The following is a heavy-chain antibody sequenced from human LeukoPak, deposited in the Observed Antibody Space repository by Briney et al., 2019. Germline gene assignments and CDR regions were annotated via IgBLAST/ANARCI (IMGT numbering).Heavy chain of an antibody. CDR1: GGSISSSSYY. Sequence: PSETLSLTCTVSGGSISSSSYYWGWIRQPPGKGLEWIGEINHSGSTNYNPSLKSRVTISVDTSKNQFSLKLSSVTAADTAVYYCARVSGSGSLDYWGQGTLVTVSS. CDR3: ARVSGSGSLDY. D-gene: IGHD3-10*01. V-gene: IGHV4-39*07. J-gene: IGHJ4*02. CDR2: INHSGST.